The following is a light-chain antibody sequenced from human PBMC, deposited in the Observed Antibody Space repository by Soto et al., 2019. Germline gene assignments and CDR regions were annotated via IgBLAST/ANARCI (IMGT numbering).Light chain of an antibody. CDR1: QGISSW. Sequence: IQMTQSPFSVSASVGDRVTITCRASQGISSWLAWYQQKPGKSPTLLIYKASNLQTGVPSRFSGSGSGTDFTLTISSLQPEDFATYYCQQASTFPLTFGGGTRWISN. V-gene: IGKV1-12*01. CDR3: QQASTFPLT. CDR2: KAS. J-gene: IGKJ4*01.